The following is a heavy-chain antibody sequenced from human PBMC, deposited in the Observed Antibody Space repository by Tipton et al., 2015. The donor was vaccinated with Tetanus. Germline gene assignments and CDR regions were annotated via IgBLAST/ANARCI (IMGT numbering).Heavy chain of an antibody. CDR2: IYAPGIT. D-gene: IGHD3-16*01. J-gene: IGHJ4*02. CDR1: GGSISSYY. V-gene: IGHV4-4*07. Sequence: TLSLTCSVSGGSISSYYWSWIRQPAGKGLEWIGRIYAPGITNYNPSLKSRVSMSVDTSKNQFSLKLSSVTAADTAVYYCARDSRVLGPWFYWGQGTLVTVSS. CDR3: ARDSRVLGPWFY.